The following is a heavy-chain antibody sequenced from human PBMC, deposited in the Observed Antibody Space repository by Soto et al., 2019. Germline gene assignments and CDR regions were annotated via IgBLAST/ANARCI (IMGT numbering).Heavy chain of an antibody. CDR3: AKDGDVLLWFGGSPPSLDV. V-gene: IGHV3-30*18. D-gene: IGHD3-10*01. CDR1: GFTFSSYG. CDR2: ISYDGSNK. J-gene: IGHJ6*02. Sequence: GGSLRLSCAASGFTFSSYGMHWVRQAPGKGLEWVAVISYDGSNKYYADSVKGRFTISRDNSKNTLYLQMNSLRAEDTAVYYCAKDGDVLLWFGGSPPSLDVWGQGTTVTVSS.